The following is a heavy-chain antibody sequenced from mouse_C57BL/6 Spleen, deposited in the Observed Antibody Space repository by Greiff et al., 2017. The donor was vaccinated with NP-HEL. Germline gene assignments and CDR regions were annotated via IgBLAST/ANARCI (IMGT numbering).Heavy chain of an antibody. CDR1: GFTFSSYA. CDR3: ARDQALGAMDY. Sequence: EVQRVESGGGLVKPGGSLKLSCAASGFTFSSYAMSWVRQTPEKRLEWVATISDGGSYTYYPDNVKGRFTISRDNAKNNLYLQMSHLKSEDTAMYYWARDQALGAMDYWGQGTSVTVSS. CDR2: ISDGGSYT. J-gene: IGHJ4*01. D-gene: IGHD3-2*02. V-gene: IGHV5-4*01.